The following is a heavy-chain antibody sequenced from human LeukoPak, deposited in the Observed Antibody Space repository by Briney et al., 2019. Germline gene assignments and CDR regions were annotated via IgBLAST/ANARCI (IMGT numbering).Heavy chain of an antibody. CDR2: IYSGGST. CDR3: AREGFSSGWKGDYYYYMDV. Sequence: GGSLRLSCAASGFTVSSNYMSWVRQAPGKGLEWVSVIYSGGSTYYADSVKGRFTISRDNSKNTLYLQMNSLRAEDTAVYYCAREGFSSGWKGDYYYYMDVWGKGTTVTISS. V-gene: IGHV3-66*01. D-gene: IGHD6-19*01. J-gene: IGHJ6*03. CDR1: GFTVSSNY.